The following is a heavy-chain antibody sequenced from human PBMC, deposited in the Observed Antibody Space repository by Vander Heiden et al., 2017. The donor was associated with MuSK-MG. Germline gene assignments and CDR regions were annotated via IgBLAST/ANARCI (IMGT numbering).Heavy chain of an antibody. Sequence: EVQLVESGGGLVQPGGSLRLSCAASGFTFSSYAMSWVRQAPGKGLEWVSAISGSGGSTYYADSVKGRFTISRDNSKNTLYLQMNSLRAEDTAVYYCAKVAVVVVVAATLPNWFDPWGQGTLVTVSS. CDR3: AKVAVVVVVAATLPNWFDP. V-gene: IGHV3-23*04. CDR2: ISGSGGST. CDR1: GFTFSSYA. D-gene: IGHD2-15*01. J-gene: IGHJ5*02.